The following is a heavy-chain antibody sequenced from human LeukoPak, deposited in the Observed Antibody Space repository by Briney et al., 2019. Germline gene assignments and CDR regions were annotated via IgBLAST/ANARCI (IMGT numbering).Heavy chain of an antibody. D-gene: IGHD4-17*01. J-gene: IGHJ4*02. CDR3: ASHPVGYGDYVDRSY. V-gene: IGHV4-38-2*01. Sequence: SETLSLTCAVSGYSISSGYYWGWIRPPAGKGLEWIGMIYHSGSTYYNPSLKSRVTISVDTSKNQFSLKLSSVTAADTAVYYCASHPVGYGDYVDRSYWGQGTLVTVSS. CDR1: GYSISSGYY. CDR2: IYHSGST.